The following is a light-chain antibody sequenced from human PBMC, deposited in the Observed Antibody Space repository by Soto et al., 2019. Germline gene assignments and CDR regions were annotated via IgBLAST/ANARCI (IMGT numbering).Light chain of an antibody. CDR1: QSVSSY. CDR3: QQRSNWLMYG. V-gene: IGKV3-11*01. CDR2: DAS. Sequence: EIMLTQSPATLSLSPGERATLSCRASQSVSSYLAWYQQKPGQAPRLLIYDASNRATGIPARFSGSGSGTDFTLTISSLEPEDFAVYYFQQRSNWLMYGFGQGTKLEIK. J-gene: IGKJ2*03.